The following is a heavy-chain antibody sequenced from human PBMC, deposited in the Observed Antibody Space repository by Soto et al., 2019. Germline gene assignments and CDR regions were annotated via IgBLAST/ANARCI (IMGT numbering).Heavy chain of an antibody. CDR2: IYYSGST. CDR3: ARAKITMVRGVITKPIPPHFDY. J-gene: IGHJ4*02. CDR1: GGSVSSGSYY. D-gene: IGHD3-10*01. Sequence: TSETLSLTCTVSGGSVSSGSYYWSWIRQPPGKGLEWIGYIYYSGSTNYNPSLKSRVTISVDTSKNQFSLKLSSVTAADTAVYYCARAKITMVRGVITKPIPPHFDYWGQGTLVTVSS. V-gene: IGHV4-61*01.